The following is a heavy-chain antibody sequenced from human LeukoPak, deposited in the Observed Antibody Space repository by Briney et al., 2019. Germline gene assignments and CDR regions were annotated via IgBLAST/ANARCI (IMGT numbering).Heavy chain of an antibody. CDR1: GFTFSSYA. V-gene: IGHV3-30-3*01. D-gene: IGHD4-23*01. Sequence: GGSLRLSCAASGFTFSSYAMNWVRQAPGKGLEWAAVITYDGSNKYYADSVKGRFTISRDNSKNTLCLQMNSLRAEDTAVYYCARDMSPYGGNRYYYYYGMDVWGQGTTVTVSS. CDR3: ARDMSPYGGNRYYYYYGMDV. J-gene: IGHJ6*02. CDR2: ITYDGSNK.